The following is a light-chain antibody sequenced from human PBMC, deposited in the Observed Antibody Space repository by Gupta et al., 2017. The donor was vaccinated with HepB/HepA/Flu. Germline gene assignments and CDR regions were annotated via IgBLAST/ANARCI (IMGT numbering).Light chain of an antibody. CDR3: QQYNQRPRT. V-gene: IGKV3-15*01. Sequence: IVMTQSLASLSVSPGERVTLSCRASPSVYNSLAWYQQKPGQAPQLLIYGASTRATDIPARFSGSGSGTEFTLTISSLQSEDFAVYFCQQYNQRPRTFGGGTKLEIK. CDR1: PSVYNS. J-gene: IGKJ4*01. CDR2: GAS.